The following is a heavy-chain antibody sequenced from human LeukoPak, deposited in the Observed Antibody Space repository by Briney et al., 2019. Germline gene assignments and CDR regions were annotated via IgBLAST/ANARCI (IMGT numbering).Heavy chain of an antibody. CDR1: GFTFSSYS. D-gene: IGHD6-13*01. Sequence: GGSLRLSCAASGFTFSSYSMNWVRQAPGKGLEWVSSISSSSSGSTIYYADSVKGRFTISRDNAKNSLYLQMNSLRAEDTAVYYCAGTYGYTAAWDNWGQGTLVTVSS. J-gene: IGHJ4*02. CDR3: AGTYGYTAAWDN. V-gene: IGHV3-21*04. CDR2: ISSSSSGSTI.